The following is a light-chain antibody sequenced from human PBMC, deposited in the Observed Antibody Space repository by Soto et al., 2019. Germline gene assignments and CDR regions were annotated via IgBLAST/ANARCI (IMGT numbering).Light chain of an antibody. CDR3: QQSYSTPRLT. CDR2: AAS. V-gene: IGKV1-39*01. J-gene: IGKJ4*01. CDR1: QSMSSY. Sequence: DRQMTQSPSSLSASVGDRFTITCPASQSMSSYLNWYQQKPGTAPKLXXXAASSLQSGVPSRFSGSGSGTDFTLTISSLQTEDFATYYCQQSYSTPRLTFRGRTKVDIK.